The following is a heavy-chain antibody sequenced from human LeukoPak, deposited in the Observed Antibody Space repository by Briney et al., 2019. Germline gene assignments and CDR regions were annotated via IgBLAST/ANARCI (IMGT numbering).Heavy chain of an antibody. CDR3: ARPRGCGSARCNNFDY. CDR2: MSEDGNEI. V-gene: IGHV3-7*01. Sequence: PGRSKRLSCTVSGFIFSDFSMSWIRQAPGKGLEWVAKMSEDGNEIFYVDSVKGRFTISRDNTKKSLYLQLNSLRPEDSAVYYCARPRGCGSARCNNFDYWGQGTLVTVSS. CDR1: GFIFSDFS. J-gene: IGHJ4*02. D-gene: IGHD2-2*01.